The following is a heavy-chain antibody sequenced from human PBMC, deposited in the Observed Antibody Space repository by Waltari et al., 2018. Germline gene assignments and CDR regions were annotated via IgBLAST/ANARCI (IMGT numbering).Heavy chain of an antibody. D-gene: IGHD5-18*01. CDR2: ISSSTSTT. CDR3: ARGRDGYSQDVFDI. V-gene: IGHV3-48*01. Sequence: EVQLVESGGGLVQPGGSLRLSCAASGFPFRTYRMNWVRRAPGKGLEWVSYISSSTSTTYYADSVKGRFTISRDNAKNSLYLQMNSLRAEDTAVYYCARGRDGYSQDVFDIWGQGTMVSVSS. J-gene: IGHJ3*02. CDR1: GFPFRTYR.